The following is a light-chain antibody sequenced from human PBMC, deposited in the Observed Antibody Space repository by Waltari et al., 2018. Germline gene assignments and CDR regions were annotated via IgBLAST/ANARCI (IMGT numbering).Light chain of an antibody. CDR2: GAS. V-gene: IGKV3-15*01. CDR1: DSVLNF. CDR3: QQYNLWPRT. J-gene: IGKJ1*01. Sequence: EIVMTQSPATLSVSPGGRATLSCRARDSVLNFLAWYQQKPGQAPRLLLYGASNRATGIPVRFTGGGSGTEFTLTISSVQSEDFAVYYCQQYNLWPRTFGQGTKVEIE.